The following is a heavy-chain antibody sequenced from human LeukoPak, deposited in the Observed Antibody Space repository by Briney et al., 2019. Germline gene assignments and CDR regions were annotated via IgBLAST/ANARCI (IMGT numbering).Heavy chain of an antibody. CDR3: AKDQSSSGSRFS. CDR1: GFTFSSYA. V-gene: IGHV3-23*01. CDR2: ISGSGGST. Sequence: SGGSLRLSCAASGFTFSSYAMSWVRQAPGKRLEWVSAISGSGGSTYYADSVKGRFTISRDNSKNTLYLQMNSLRAEDTAVYYCAKDQSSSGSRFSWGQGTLVTVSS. J-gene: IGHJ4*02. D-gene: IGHD6-19*01.